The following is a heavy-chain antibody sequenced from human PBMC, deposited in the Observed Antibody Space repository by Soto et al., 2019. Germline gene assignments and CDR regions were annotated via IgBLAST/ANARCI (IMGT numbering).Heavy chain of an antibody. D-gene: IGHD3-3*01. CDR3: ARELRFLLNYGMDV. CDR2: IWYDGSNK. V-gene: IGHV3-33*01. J-gene: IGHJ6*02. Sequence: PGGSLRLSCAASGFTFSSYGMHWVRQAPGKGLEWVAVIWYDGSNKYYADSVKGRFTISRDNSKNTLYLQMNSLRAEDTAVYYCARELRFLLNYGMDVWGQGTTVTVSS. CDR1: GFTFSSYG.